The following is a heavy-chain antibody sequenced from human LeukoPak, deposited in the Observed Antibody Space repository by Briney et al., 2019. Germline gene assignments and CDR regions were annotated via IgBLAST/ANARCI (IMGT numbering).Heavy chain of an antibody. CDR3: ARVTIPIVVVPAAIRVPDY. D-gene: IGHD2-2*02. CDR2: ISAYNGNT. V-gene: IGHV1-18*01. J-gene: IGHJ4*02. CDR1: GYTFTSYG. Sequence: ASVKVSCKASGYTFTSYGISWVRQAPGQGLEWMGWISAYNGNTNYAQKLQGRVTMTTDTSTSTAYMEPRSLRSDDTAVYYCARVTIPIVVVPAAIRVPDYWGQGTLVTVSS.